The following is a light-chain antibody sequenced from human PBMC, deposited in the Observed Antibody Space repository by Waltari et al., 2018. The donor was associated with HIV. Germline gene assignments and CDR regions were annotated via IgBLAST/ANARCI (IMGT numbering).Light chain of an antibody. CDR1: SANIGGKY. Sequence: QSVLTQPPSASGTPGQRVTISCSGTSANIGGKYLSWYQQLPGTAPKLLIYRNNQRPSGVPDRFSGSKSGTSASLAISGLRSEDEADYYCAAWDDSLLFGGGTKLTVL. CDR2: RNN. J-gene: IGLJ2*01. V-gene: IGLV1-47*01. CDR3: AAWDDSLL.